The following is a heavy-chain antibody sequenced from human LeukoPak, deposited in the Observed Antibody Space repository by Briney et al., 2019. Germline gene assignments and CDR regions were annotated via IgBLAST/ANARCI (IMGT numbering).Heavy chain of an antibody. CDR3: AELGITMIGGV. J-gene: IGHJ6*04. CDR2: ISSSGSTI. D-gene: IGHD3-10*02. Sequence: GGSLRLSCAASGFTFSSYWMHWVRQAPGKGLEWVSYISSSGSTIYYADSVKGRFTISRDNAKNSLYLQMNSLRAEDTSVYYCAELGITMIGGVWGKGTTVTISS. CDR1: GFTFSSYW. V-gene: IGHV3-48*04.